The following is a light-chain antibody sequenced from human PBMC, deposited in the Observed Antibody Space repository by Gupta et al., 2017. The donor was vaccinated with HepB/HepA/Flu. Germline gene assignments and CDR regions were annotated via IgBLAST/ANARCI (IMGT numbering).Light chain of an antibody. J-gene: IGKJ1*01. CDR2: DAS. CDR1: QSINTN. Sequence: EIVMTQSTATLSVSPGERATLSCRASQSINTNLAWYQHKPGQAPRLLIYDASTRATGIPARFSGSGSGTEFTLTISSLQSEDFAVYYCQQYNNWPRTFGQGTKVEIK. V-gene: IGKV3-15*01. CDR3: QQYNNWPRT.